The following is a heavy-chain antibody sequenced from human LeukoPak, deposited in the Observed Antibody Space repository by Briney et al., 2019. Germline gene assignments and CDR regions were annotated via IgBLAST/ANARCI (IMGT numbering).Heavy chain of an antibody. Sequence: TGGSLRLSCAASGLTFSSFAMNWVRQAPGKGLEWVSTISGSGGNTYYADSVKGRFTISRDNSKNTLYLQMNSLRAEDTAVYYCAKSRGYSSGWYPTYFDYWGQGTLVTVSS. CDR2: ISGSGGNT. V-gene: IGHV3-23*01. CDR3: AKSRGYSSGWYPTYFDY. J-gene: IGHJ4*02. CDR1: GLTFSSFA. D-gene: IGHD6-19*01.